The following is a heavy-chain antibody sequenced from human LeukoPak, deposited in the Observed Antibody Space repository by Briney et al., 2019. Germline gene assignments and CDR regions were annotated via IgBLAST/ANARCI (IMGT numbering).Heavy chain of an antibody. V-gene: IGHV3-15*01. CDR3: TTDYGGYAPIQY. J-gene: IGHJ4*02. CDR2: IKSKTDGGTT. D-gene: IGHD4-17*01. CDR1: GFTFSNAW. Sequence: GGSLRLSCAASGFTFSNAWMSWVRQAPGKGLEWVGRIKSKTDGGTTDYAAPVKGRFTISRDDSKNTLYLQMNSLKTEDTAVYYCTTDYGGYAPIQYWGQGTLVTVSS.